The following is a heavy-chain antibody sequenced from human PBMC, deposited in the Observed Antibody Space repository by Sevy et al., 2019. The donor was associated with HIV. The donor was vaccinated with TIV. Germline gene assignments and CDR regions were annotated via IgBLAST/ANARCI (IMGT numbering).Heavy chain of an antibody. CDR3: ATDVEERAGYSSGWYGGG. CDR1: GYTLTELS. J-gene: IGHJ4*02. V-gene: IGHV1-24*01. Sequence: ASVKVSCKVSGYTLTELSMHWVRQAPGKGLEWMGGFDPEDGETIYAQKFQGRVTMTEDTSTDTAYMELSSLRSEDTAVYYCATDVEERAGYSSGWYGGGWGQGTLVTVSS. D-gene: IGHD6-19*01. CDR2: FDPEDGET.